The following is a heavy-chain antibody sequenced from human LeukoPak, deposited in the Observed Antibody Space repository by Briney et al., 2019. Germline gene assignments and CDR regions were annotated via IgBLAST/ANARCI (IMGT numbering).Heavy chain of an antibody. V-gene: IGHV3-11*04. Sequence: GGSLRLSCAASGFTFSDYYMNWIRQAPGKGLEWVSYIRGSGSTIDYADSVKGRFTISRGNAKNSLYLQMNSLRAEDTAVYYCARVRYSGSPDAFDIWGQGTMVTVSS. CDR2: IRGSGSTI. J-gene: IGHJ3*02. CDR3: ARVRYSGSPDAFDI. CDR1: GFTFSDYY. D-gene: IGHD1-26*01.